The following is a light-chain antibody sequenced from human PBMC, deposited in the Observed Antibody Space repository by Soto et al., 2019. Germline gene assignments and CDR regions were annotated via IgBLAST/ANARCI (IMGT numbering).Light chain of an antibody. CDR1: QSLSSNY. CDR3: QQYGGSMT. CDR2: DAS. V-gene: IGKV3-20*01. Sequence: EIVLTQSPGTLSLSPGDTATLSCRASQSLSSNYLAWYQQRPGQAPRLLIYDASSRATGIPDRFSGSGSGTDFTLTITRLDPEDFAVYYCQQYGGSMTFGQGTRPEIE. J-gene: IGKJ5*01.